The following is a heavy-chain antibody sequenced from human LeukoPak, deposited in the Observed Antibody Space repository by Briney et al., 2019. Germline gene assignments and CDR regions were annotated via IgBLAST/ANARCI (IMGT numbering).Heavy chain of an antibody. CDR1: GDSIGSRSYY. V-gene: IGHV4-39*07. CDR2: VYYSGTT. Sequence: SETLSLTCSVSGDSIGSRSYYWSWIRQPPGKGLEWIGSVYYSGTTYYNPSLKSRVTISVDTSKNQFSLKLSSVTAADTAVYYCASTVAGLDYWGQGTLVTVSS. CDR3: ASTVAGLDY. D-gene: IGHD6-19*01. J-gene: IGHJ4*02.